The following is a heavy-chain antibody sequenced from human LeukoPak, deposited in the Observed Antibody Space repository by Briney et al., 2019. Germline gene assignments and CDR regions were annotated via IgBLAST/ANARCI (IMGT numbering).Heavy chain of an antibody. D-gene: IGHD4-17*01. CDR3: ARGDDYGDYGGHYYGMDV. V-gene: IGHV1-18*01. CDR1: GYTFTSYG. J-gene: IGHJ6*02. Sequence: GASVKVSCKASGYTFTSYGISWVRQAPGQGLEWMGWISAYNGNTNYAQKLQGRVTMTTDTSTSTAYMELRSLRSDDTAVYYCARGDDYGDYGGHYYGMDVWGQGTTVTVSS. CDR2: ISAYNGNT.